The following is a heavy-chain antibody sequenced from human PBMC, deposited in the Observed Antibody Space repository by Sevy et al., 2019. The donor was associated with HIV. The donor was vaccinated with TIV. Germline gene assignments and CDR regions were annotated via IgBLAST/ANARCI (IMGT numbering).Heavy chain of an antibody. CDR1: GFTFSSYG. CDR3: ARRHYDSRGYIDY. CDR2: IWYDGSNK. Sequence: GGSLRLSCAASGFTFSSYGMHWVRQAPGKGLEWVAVIWYDGSNKYYADSVKGRFTISRDNSKNTLYLQMNSLRAEDTAVYYCARRHYDSRGYIDYWGQGTLVTVSS. J-gene: IGHJ4*02. V-gene: IGHV3-33*01. D-gene: IGHD3-22*01.